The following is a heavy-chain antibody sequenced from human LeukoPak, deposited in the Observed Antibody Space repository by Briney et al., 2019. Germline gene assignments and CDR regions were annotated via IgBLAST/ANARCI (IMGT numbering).Heavy chain of an antibody. Sequence: GGSLRLSCAASGFTFSSYEMNWVRQAPGKGLEGVSYISSSGSTIYYADSVKGRFTISRDNAKNSLYLQMNSLRAEDTALYYCARGRDKYQLLSKNWFDPWGQGTLVTVSS. V-gene: IGHV3-48*03. D-gene: IGHD2-2*01. J-gene: IGHJ5*02. CDR2: ISSSGSTI. CDR1: GFTFSSYE. CDR3: ARGRDKYQLLSKNWFDP.